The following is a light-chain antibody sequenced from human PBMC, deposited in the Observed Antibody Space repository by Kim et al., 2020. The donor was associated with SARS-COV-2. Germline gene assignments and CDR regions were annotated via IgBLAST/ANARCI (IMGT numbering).Light chain of an antibody. V-gene: IGLV3-1*01. CDR2: NDR. J-gene: IGLJ3*02. Sequence: SETPVHADRVTCSEVGLGTKNSSWDHPRPGQYLVLVINNDRRRPSGTPERFSGSDTGNTATLTISGTQAMDESDCSSQAWDHNNGVFGGGTQLTVL. CDR3: QAWDHNNGV. CDR1: GLGTKN.